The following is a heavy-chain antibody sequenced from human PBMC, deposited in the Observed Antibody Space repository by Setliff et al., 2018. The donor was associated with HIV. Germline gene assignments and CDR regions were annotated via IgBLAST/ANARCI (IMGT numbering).Heavy chain of an antibody. V-gene: IGHV1-46*01. CDR3: ARTQDGPGGNYFGY. Sequence: ASVKVSCKASGNTFTIYYLHWVRQTPGQGLEWMGVINPSGGRPSYAQTFQGRVTMTRDTSTSTVYMELSSLRSEDTAVYYCARTQDGPGGNYFGYWGQGTVVTVSS. CDR1: GNTFTIYY. J-gene: IGHJ4*02. D-gene: IGHD3-16*01. CDR2: INPSGGRP.